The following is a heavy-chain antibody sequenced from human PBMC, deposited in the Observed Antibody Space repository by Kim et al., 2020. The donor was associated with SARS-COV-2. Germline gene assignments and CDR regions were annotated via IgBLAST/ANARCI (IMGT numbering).Heavy chain of an antibody. CDR1: GYTFTSYA. J-gene: IGHJ6*02. CDR3: VKNIAAAWYYYYYGMDV. Sequence: ASVKVSCKASGYTFTSYAMNWVRQAPGQGLEWMGWINTNTGNPTYAQGFTGRFVFSLDTSVSTAYLQISSLKAEDTAVYYCVKNIAAAWYYYYYGMDVWGQGTTVTVSS. D-gene: IGHD6-13*01. CDR2: INTNTGNP. V-gene: IGHV7-4-1*02.